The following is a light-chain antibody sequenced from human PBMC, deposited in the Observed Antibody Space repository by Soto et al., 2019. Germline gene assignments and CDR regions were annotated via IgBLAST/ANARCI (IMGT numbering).Light chain of an antibody. Sequence: IVLTQSPGTLSLSPGEVATLSCGASQTIASNFLAWYQQKPGLAPRLRVYDASKRATGIPDQFRGSGRETGFPLPISTLEPEDFAVYYCQHYGHSSSTFGGGTRVEI. CDR1: QTIASNF. CDR3: QHYGHSSST. CDR2: DAS. V-gene: IGKV3D-20*01. J-gene: IGKJ4*01.